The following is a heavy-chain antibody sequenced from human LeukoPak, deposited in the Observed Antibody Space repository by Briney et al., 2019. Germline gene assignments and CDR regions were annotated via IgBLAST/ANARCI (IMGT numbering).Heavy chain of an antibody. J-gene: IGHJ4*02. V-gene: IGHV4-59*02. Sequence: PSETLSLTCVVSGASVSSFHWNWIRQLPGKGLEWIGCLSYSGKTYYNPSLTSRVTISLDTYKNQVSLKLRSVTAADTAVYYCTEGYFEPFDHWGQGTLVTVSS. CDR1: GASVSSFH. CDR2: LSYSGKT. D-gene: IGHD2/OR15-2a*01. CDR3: TEGYFEPFDH.